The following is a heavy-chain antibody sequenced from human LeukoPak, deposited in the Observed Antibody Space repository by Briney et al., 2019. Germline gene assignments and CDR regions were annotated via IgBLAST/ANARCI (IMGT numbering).Heavy chain of an antibody. D-gene: IGHD2-2*01. CDR2: INSGGRT. Sequence: KSSETLSLTCAVYSGSLSGHFWSWIRQPPGKGLEWIGEINSGGRTNYSPSLETRLRLSVDTSKNQFSLKLNSVTAADTAVYYCARGKQLPVRGPLDQWGQGALVTVSS. CDR3: ARGKQLPVRGPLDQ. V-gene: IGHV4-34*01. J-gene: IGHJ4*02. CDR1: SGSLSGHF.